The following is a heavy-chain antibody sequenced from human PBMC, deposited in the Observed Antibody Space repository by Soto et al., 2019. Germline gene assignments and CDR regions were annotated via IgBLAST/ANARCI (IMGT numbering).Heavy chain of an antibody. D-gene: IGHD2-15*01. J-gene: IGHJ6*02. CDR1: GFTFGSFT. V-gene: IGHV3-21*01. CDR2: ISSSSTYI. Sequence: PGGSLRLSCAASGFTFGSFTMNWVRQAPGKGLEWVSSISSSSTYIYYADSMKGRFTVSRDNAKNSLYLQMNSLRAEDTAVYYCARDGDCSGGTCLYYGMDVWGQGTTVTVSS. CDR3: ARDGDCSGGTCLYYGMDV.